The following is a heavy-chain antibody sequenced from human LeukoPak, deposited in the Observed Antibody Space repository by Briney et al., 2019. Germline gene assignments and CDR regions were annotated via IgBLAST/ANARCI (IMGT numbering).Heavy chain of an antibody. Sequence: PSETLSLTCTVSGGSISSSSYYWGWIRQPPGKGLEWIGSIYYSGSTYYNPSLKSRVTISVDTSKNQFSLKLSSVTAADTAVYYCARGVAAAGNWFDPWGQGTLVTVSS. CDR1: GGSISSSSYY. V-gene: IGHV4-39*07. J-gene: IGHJ5*02. CDR2: IYYSGST. D-gene: IGHD6-13*01. CDR3: ARGVAAAGNWFDP.